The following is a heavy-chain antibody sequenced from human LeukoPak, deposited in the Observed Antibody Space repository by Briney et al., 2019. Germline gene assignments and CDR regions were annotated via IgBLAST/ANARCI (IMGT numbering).Heavy chain of an antibody. Sequence: GASVKVSCKASGYTFTSYDINWVRQTAGQGLEWMGWMNPNSGNTGYAQKFQGRVTMTRNTSINTAYMELSSLRSEDTAVYYCARYNYGYGVRYFDLWGRGAPVTVSS. D-gene: IGHD5-18*01. CDR2: MNPNSGNT. CDR3: ARYNYGYGVRYFDL. V-gene: IGHV1-8*01. CDR1: GYTFTSYD. J-gene: IGHJ2*01.